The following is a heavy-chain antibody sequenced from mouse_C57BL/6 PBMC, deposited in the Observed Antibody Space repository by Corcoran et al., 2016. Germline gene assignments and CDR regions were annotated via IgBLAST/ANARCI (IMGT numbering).Heavy chain of an antibody. CDR2: IYWDDDK. Sequence: QVTLKESGPGILQSSQTLSLTCSFSGFSLSTSGMGVSWIRQPSGKGLEWLAHIYWDDDKRYNPSLKSRLTISKDTSRNQVFLKITSVDTADTATYYCARSYWDGYLYAMDYWGQGTSVTVSS. J-gene: IGHJ4*01. V-gene: IGHV8-12*01. CDR3: ARSYWDGYLYAMDY. CDR1: GFSLSTSGMG. D-gene: IGHD2-3*01.